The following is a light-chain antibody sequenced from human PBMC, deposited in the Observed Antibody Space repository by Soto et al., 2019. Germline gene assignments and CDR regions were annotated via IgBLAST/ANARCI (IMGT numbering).Light chain of an antibody. V-gene: IGKV3-20*01. CDR3: QQYGTSPGLFT. Sequence: EIVLTQSPGTLSLSPGERATLSCRASQSVSSSYLAWYQQKPGQAPRLLIYGASSRTTGIPDRFSGSGSGTDFTLTISRLEPEDFAVYYCQQYGTSPGLFTFGPETKVDIK. CDR2: GAS. J-gene: IGKJ3*01. CDR1: QSVSSSY.